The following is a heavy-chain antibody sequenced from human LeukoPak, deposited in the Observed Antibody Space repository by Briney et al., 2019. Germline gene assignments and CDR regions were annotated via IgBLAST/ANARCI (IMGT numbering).Heavy chain of an antibody. CDR3: ARAYYDYVWGSYRYIGYFDY. D-gene: IGHD3-16*02. CDR1: GGSISSYY. Sequence: SETLSLTCTVSGGSISSYYWSWIRQPPGKGLEWIGYIYYSGNTNYNPSLKSRVTISVDTSKNQFSLKLSSVTAADTAVYYCARAYYDYVWGSYRYIGYFDYWGQGTLVTVSS. J-gene: IGHJ4*02. CDR2: IYYSGNT. V-gene: IGHV4-59*01.